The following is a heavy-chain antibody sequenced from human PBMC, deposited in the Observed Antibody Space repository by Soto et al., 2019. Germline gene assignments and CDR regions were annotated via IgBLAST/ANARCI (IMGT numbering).Heavy chain of an antibody. CDR1: GGSMSTYY. CDR3: ARGGMVIIPTATAFDY. CDR2: IYASGST. D-gene: IGHD2-2*01. V-gene: IGHV4-4*07. J-gene: IGHJ4*02. Sequence: ETLSLTCSFSGGSMSTYYWSWIRHPAGKGLEWIGRIYASGSTNYNPSLKSRVTMSVATSKNQFSLKLSSVTAADTAVYYCARGGMVIIPTATAFDYWGQGTLVTVSS.